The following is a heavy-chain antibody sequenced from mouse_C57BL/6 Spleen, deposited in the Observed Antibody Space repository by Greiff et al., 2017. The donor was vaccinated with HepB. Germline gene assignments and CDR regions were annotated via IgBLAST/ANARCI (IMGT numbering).Heavy chain of an antibody. Sequence: VQLKESGPGLVKPSQSLSLTCSVTGYSITSGYYWNWIRQFPGNKLEWMGYISYDGSNNYNPSLKNRISITRDTSKNQFFLKLNSVTTEDTATYYCARMDGSSYWYFDVWGTGTTVTVSS. CDR3: ARMDGSSYWYFDV. CDR2: ISYDGSN. CDR1: GYSITSGYY. V-gene: IGHV3-6*01. J-gene: IGHJ1*03. D-gene: IGHD1-1*01.